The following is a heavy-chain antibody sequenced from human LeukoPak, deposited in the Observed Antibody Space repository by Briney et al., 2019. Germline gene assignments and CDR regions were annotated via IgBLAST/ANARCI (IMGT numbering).Heavy chain of an antibody. CDR3: ARDLSSGYFDY. V-gene: IGHV3-7*01. D-gene: IGHD6-25*01. Sequence: GGSLRLSCAASGFTFSSYWMSWVRQAPGKGLEWVANIKQDGSEKYYVDSVKGRFTISRDSAKNSLYLQMNSLRAEDTAVYYCARDLSSGYFDYWGQGTLVTVSS. CDR2: IKQDGSEK. CDR1: GFTFSSYW. J-gene: IGHJ4*02.